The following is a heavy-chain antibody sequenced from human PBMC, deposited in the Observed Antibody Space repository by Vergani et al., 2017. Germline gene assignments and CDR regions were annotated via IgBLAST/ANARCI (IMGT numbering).Heavy chain of an antibody. CDR2: IYPADSDT. CDR3: ARHTTYTDS. V-gene: IGHV5-51*01. J-gene: IGHJ4*02. D-gene: IGHD1-1*01. Sequence: EVELVQSGPEMRKPGESLKIFCKGSEYSFGNYWIGWVRQMPGKGLEWVGIIYPADSDTRYSPSFQGQVTISADKSISTAFLQWDSLKASDTALYYCARHTTYTDSWGQGTLVTVSS. CDR1: EYSFGNYW.